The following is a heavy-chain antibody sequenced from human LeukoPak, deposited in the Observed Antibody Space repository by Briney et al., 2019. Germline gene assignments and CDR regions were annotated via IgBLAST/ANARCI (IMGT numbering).Heavy chain of an antibody. CDR2: ISGDGGST. V-gene: IGHV3-43*02. CDR1: GFTFDDYA. CDR3: AKGGPNYDILTGYSFDY. D-gene: IGHD3-9*01. Sequence: VGSLRLSCAASGFTFDDYAMHWVRQAPGKGLEWVSLISGDGGSTYYADSVKGRFTISRDNSKNSLYLQMNSLRTEDTALYYCAKGGPNYDILTGYSFDYWGQGTLVTVSS. J-gene: IGHJ4*02.